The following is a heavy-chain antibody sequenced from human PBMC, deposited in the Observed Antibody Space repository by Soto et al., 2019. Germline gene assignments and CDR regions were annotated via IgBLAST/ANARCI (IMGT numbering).Heavy chain of an antibody. V-gene: IGHV3-74*01. CDR2: INSDGSST. Sequence: RGALRLSCAASGFKFSSYWMHSVHQTKGKGLVWVSRINSDGSSTSYADSVKGRFTISRDNAKNTLYLQMNSLRAEDTAVYYCTRSVVRGVISSFDYWGQGTLVTVSS. J-gene: IGHJ4*02. D-gene: IGHD3-10*01. CDR1: GFKFSSYW. CDR3: TRSVVRGVISSFDY.